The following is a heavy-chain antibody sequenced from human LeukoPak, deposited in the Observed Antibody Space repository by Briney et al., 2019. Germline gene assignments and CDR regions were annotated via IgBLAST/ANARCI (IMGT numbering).Heavy chain of an antibody. J-gene: IGHJ4*02. Sequence: GGSLRLSCAASGFTFSSYTMNWVRQAPGKGLEGVSSIYGSGGNSYYADSVKGRFTISRDNSKNTLFLQMNSLRGEDMAVYYCAKGPSGSYWVHFDYWGQGTLVTVSS. CDR3: AKGPSGSYWVHFDY. V-gene: IGHV3-23*01. D-gene: IGHD1-26*01. CDR2: IYGSGGNS. CDR1: GFTFSSYT.